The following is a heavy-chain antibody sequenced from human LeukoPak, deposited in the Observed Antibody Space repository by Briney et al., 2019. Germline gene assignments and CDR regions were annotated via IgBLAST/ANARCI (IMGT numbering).Heavy chain of an antibody. CDR2: INPNSGGT. CDR3: ARDREGIAAAGTESYNWFDP. CDR1: GYTFTGYY. D-gene: IGHD6-13*01. V-gene: IGHV1-2*02. Sequence: GGPVKVSCKASGYTFTGYYMHWVRQAPGQGLEWMGWINPNSGGTNYAQKFQGRVTMTRDTSISTAYMELSRLRSDDTAVYYCARDREGIAAAGTESYNWFDPWGQGTLVTVSS. J-gene: IGHJ5*02.